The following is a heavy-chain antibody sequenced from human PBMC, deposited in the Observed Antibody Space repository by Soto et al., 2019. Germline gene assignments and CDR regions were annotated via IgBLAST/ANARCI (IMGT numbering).Heavy chain of an antibody. V-gene: IGHV3-30*03. J-gene: IGHJ4*01. Sequence: GGSLRLSCTAAGITLGTDGRDWGRQAPGKGLAWVESISYDGNIKDYADSVKGRLTISRDNSKNTLYVQMNSLRAEDTAVSYRAGGDSGRYYFDYWGHGTLVTASS. CDR1: GITLGTDG. CDR2: ISYDGNIK. CDR3: AGGDSGRYYFDY. D-gene: IGHD2-21*02.